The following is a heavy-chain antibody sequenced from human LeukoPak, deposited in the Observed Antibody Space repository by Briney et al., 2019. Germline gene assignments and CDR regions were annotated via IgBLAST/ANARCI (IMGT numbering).Heavy chain of an antibody. V-gene: IGHV1-24*01. J-gene: IGHJ4*02. D-gene: IGHD1-1*01. CDR1: GYTLTELS. Sequence: GASVKVSCKVSGYTLTELSMHWVRQAPGKGLEWMGGFDPEDGETIYAQKFQGRLTMTEDTSTDTAYMELSSLRSEDTAVYYCATGGNWNDGIDYWGQGTLVTVSS. CDR3: ATGGNWNDGIDY. CDR2: FDPEDGET.